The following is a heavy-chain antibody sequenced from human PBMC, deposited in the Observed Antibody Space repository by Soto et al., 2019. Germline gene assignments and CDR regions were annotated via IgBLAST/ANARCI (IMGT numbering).Heavy chain of an antibody. Sequence: GGSLRLSCAASGFTFSSYGMHWVRQAPGKGLEWAAVISYDGSNKYYADSVKGRFTISRDNSKNTLYLQMNSLRAEDTAVYYCAKEKHDGSLDYWGQGTLVPVSS. CDR1: GFTFSSYG. CDR2: ISYDGSNK. V-gene: IGHV3-30*18. D-gene: IGHD3-10*01. CDR3: AKEKHDGSLDY. J-gene: IGHJ4*02.